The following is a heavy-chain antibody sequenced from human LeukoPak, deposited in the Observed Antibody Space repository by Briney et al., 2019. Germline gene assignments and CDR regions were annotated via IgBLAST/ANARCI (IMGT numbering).Heavy chain of an antibody. Sequence: ASVKVSCEASGYISTSYSLNWVRQAPGQGLEWMGTINPSGGTTNYAPKFQGRVTMTRDTSTSTVYMELSSLRFEDTAVYYCARELISGDWTWDIWGQGTMVTVSS. CDR3: ARELISGDWTWDI. J-gene: IGHJ3*02. D-gene: IGHD2-21*02. V-gene: IGHV1-46*01. CDR2: INPSGGTT. CDR1: GYISTSYS.